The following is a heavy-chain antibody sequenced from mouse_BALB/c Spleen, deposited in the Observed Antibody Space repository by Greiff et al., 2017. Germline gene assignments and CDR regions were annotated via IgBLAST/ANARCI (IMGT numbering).Heavy chain of an antibody. CDR3: ARSGDGYPSFAY. D-gene: IGHD2-3*01. Sequence: EVKLMESGPSLVKPSQTLSLTCSVTGDSITSGYWNWIRKFPGNKLEYMGYISYSGSTYYNPSLKSRISITRDTSKNQYYLQLNSVTTEDTATYYCARSGDGYPSFAYWGQGTLVTVSA. CDR1: GDSITSGY. V-gene: IGHV3-8*02. J-gene: IGHJ3*01. CDR2: ISYSGST.